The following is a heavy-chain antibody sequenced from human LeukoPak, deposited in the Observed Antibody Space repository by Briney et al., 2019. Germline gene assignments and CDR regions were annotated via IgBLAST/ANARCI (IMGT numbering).Heavy chain of an antibody. CDR1: GVSFRGYY. CDR3: ARGVSHRNFDWLFY. Sequence: SETLSLTCAVYGVSFRGYYWSWIRQPPGKGLEWIGEINDSGSTHYNTSLNSRVTISVDTSKNQVYLKLSSVTAADTAIYYCARGVSHRNFDWLFYWGQGTLVTVSS. V-gene: IGHV4-34*01. J-gene: IGHJ4*02. CDR2: INDSGST. D-gene: IGHD3-9*01.